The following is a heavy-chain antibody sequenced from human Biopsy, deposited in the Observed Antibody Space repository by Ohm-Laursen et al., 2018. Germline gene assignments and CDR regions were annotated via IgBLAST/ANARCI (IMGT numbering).Heavy chain of an antibody. D-gene: IGHD2-15*01. CDR1: GFTFSSYG. CDR3: AKCRTGGSNYYFHH. Sequence: SLRLSCTASGFTFSSYGMHWVRQAPGKGLEWVAAIWYDGSNKNYADSVKGRFTISRDNSKNTLYLQMNSLRGEDTAVYYCAKCRTGGSNYYFHHCGQGTLVTVSS. J-gene: IGHJ4*02. V-gene: IGHV3-33*06. CDR2: IWYDGSNK.